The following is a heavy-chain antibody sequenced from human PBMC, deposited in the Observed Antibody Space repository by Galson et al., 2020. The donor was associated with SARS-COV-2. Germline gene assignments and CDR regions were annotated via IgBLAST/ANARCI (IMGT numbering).Heavy chain of an antibody. CDR3: ATGSPLVVPNWFDP. CDR1: GYTLTELS. CDR2: FDPEDGET. D-gene: IGHD2-21*01. V-gene: IGHV1-24*01. Sequence: ASVKVSCKVSGYTLTELSMHWVRQAPGKGLEWMGGFDPEDGETIYAQKFQGRVTMTEDTSIDTAYMELSSLRSEDTAVYYCATGSPLVVPNWFDPWGQGTLVTVSS. J-gene: IGHJ5*02.